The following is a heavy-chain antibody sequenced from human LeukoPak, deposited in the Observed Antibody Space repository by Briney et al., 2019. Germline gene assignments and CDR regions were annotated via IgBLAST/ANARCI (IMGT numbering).Heavy chain of an antibody. Sequence: ASVKVSCKASGYTFTRYDINWVRQATGQGLEWMGWMNPNSGNTGYAQKFQGRATMTRNTSISTAYIELSSLRSEDTAVYYCARGGSSEDFDYWGQGTLVTVSS. CDR1: GYTFTRYD. CDR3: ARGGSSEDFDY. D-gene: IGHD6-6*01. V-gene: IGHV1-8*01. CDR2: MNPNSGNT. J-gene: IGHJ4*02.